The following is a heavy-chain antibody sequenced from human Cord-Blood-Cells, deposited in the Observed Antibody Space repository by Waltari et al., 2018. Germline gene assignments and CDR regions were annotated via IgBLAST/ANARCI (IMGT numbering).Heavy chain of an antibody. CDR2: INPNSGGT. V-gene: IGHV1-2*06. D-gene: IGHD3-3*01. CDR1: GYTFTGYY. J-gene: IGHJ3*02. CDR3: ARALGVVDHDAFDI. Sequence: QVQLVQSGAEVKKPGASVKVSCQASGYTFTGYYMHWVRQAPGQGLEWMGRINPNSGGTNYAQKFQGRVTMTRDTSISTAYMELSRLRSDDTAVYYCARALGVVDHDAFDIWGQGTMVTVSS.